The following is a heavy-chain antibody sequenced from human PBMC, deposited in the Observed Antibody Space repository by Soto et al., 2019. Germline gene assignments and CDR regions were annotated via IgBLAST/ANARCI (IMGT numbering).Heavy chain of an antibody. CDR2: IYYSGST. V-gene: IGHV4-39*01. CDR3: ARRGSGVYGMDV. Sequence: SETLSLTCTVSGGSISSSSYYWGWIRQPPGKGLEWIGSIYYSGSTYYNPSLKSRVTISVDTSKNQFSLKLSSVTAADTAVYYCARRGSGVYGMDVWGQGTTVT. J-gene: IGHJ6*02. CDR1: GGSISSSSYY. D-gene: IGHD3-10*01.